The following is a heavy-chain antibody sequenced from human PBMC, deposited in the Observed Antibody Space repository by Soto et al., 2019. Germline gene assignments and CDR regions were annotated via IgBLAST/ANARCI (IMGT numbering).Heavy chain of an antibody. CDR3: SRAGILTTPYYFDY. J-gene: IGHJ4*01. CDR1: GFTFSDHY. D-gene: IGHD4-4*01. Sequence: EVQLVESGGGLVQPGRSLRLSCAAFGFTFSDHYMDWVRQASGKGLEWVGRIRNKANSYTTEYAASVKGRFTISRDDLKNSLFLQMYSLKTEDTAVYFCSRAGILTTPYYFDYWGQGTLVTVSS. CDR2: IRNKANSYTT. V-gene: IGHV3-72*01.